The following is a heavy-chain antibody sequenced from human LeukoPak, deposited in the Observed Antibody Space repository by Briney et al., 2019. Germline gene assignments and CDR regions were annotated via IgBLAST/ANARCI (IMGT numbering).Heavy chain of an antibody. CDR3: ARSLSWFDP. V-gene: IGHV4-59*08. CDR2: ITVGA. CDR1: GGSFSGYY. Sequence: PSETLSLTCAEYGGSFSGYYGSWIRQPRGKGLELIGYITVGAHNPSLKSRVTISVDTSKNQFSLKLSSVTAADTAVYYCARSLSWFDPWGQGTLVTVSS. J-gene: IGHJ5*02.